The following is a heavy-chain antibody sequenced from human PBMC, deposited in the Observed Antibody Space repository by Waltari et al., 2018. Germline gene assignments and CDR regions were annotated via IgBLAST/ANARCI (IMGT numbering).Heavy chain of an antibody. J-gene: IGHJ4*02. CDR3: TRERSVTGKGNLDY. CDR1: GFTFSSYE. D-gene: IGHD3-10*01. CDR2: ISSGGSNI. Sequence: EVQLVESGGGLVQTGGSLRLSCAASGFTFSSYEMNWVRQAPGKGVAWVSYISSGGSNIFYAESVKGRFTISRDNAKNSLYLQMNSLRVEDTAVYYCTRERSVTGKGNLDYWGQGTLVTVSS. V-gene: IGHV3-48*03.